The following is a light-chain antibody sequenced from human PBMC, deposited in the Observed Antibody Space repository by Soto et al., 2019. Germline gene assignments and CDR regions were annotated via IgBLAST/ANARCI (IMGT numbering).Light chain of an antibody. CDR2: EAV. V-gene: IGLV2-8*01. CDR3: KSYAGSNTYV. J-gene: IGLJ1*01. CDR1: RNDIGAYEF. Sequence: QSALTQPPSASGSPGQSVTISRTGTRNDIGAYEFVSWYQHHPGKAPKLIIYEAVQRPSGVPDRFSGSKSGNTASLTVSGLQAADEADYYCKSYAGSNTYVFGTGTKVTVL.